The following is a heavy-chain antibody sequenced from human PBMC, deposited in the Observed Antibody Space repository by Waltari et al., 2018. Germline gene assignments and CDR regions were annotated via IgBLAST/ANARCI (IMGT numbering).Heavy chain of an antibody. Sequence: QVQLQQWGAGLLKPSETLSLTCAVHGGSFSGYYWSWIRQPPGKGLEWIGEINHSGSTNYNPSLKSRVTISVDTSKNQFSLKLSSVTAADTAVYYCARERGYVWGSYRAYYFDYWGQGTLVTVSS. CDR2: INHSGST. CDR1: GGSFSGYY. J-gene: IGHJ4*02. CDR3: ARERGYVWGSYRAYYFDY. D-gene: IGHD3-16*02. V-gene: IGHV4-34*01.